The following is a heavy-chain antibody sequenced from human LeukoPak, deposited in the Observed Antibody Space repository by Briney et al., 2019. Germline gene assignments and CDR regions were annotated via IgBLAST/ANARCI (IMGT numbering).Heavy chain of an antibody. D-gene: IGHD3-10*01. Sequence: GGSLRLSCAASGFTFSSYGMHWVRQAPGKGLEWVAVISYGGSNKYYADSVKGRFTISRDNSKNTLYLQMNSLRAEDTAVYYCVGYGSGSYYNYYMDVWGKGTTVTISS. J-gene: IGHJ6*03. CDR3: VGYGSGSYYNYYMDV. V-gene: IGHV3-30*03. CDR1: GFTFSSYG. CDR2: ISYGGSNK.